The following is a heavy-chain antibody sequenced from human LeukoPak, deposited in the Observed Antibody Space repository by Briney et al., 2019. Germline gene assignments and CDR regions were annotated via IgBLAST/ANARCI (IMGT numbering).Heavy chain of an antibody. CDR2: IRSDGSNK. Sequence: PGGSLRLSCAASGFTFSNSGMHWVRQAPGKGLEWVAFIRSDGSNKYYAASVKGRFTISRDDSKNTLHLQMNSLRAEDAAIYYCARGGSGWDFDFWVQGTLVTVSS. CDR3: ARGGSGWDFDF. CDR1: GFTFSNSG. V-gene: IGHV3-30*02. J-gene: IGHJ4*02. D-gene: IGHD6-25*01.